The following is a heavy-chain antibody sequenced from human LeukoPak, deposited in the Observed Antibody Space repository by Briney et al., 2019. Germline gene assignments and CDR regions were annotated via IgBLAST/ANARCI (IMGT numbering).Heavy chain of an antibody. J-gene: IGHJ4*02. CDR3: AKSEFRLPGNYFDY. CDR2: ISYDGSNK. CDR1: GFTFRSYG. D-gene: IGHD3-10*01. Sequence: PGGSLRLSCVASGFTFRSYGMHWVRQAPGKGLEWVAVISYDGSNKYYADSVKGRFTISRDNSKNTLYLQMNSLRAEDTAVYYCAKSEFRLPGNYFDYWGQGTLVTVSS. V-gene: IGHV3-30*18.